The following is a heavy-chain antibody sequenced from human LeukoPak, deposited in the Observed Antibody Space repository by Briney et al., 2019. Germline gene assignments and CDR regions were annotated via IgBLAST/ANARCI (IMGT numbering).Heavy chain of an antibody. CDR2: INHSGST. J-gene: IGHJ5*02. Sequence: PSETLSLTCAVYGGSFSGSYWSWIRQPPGKGLEWLGEINHSGSTNYNPSRKSRVTISVDTSKIQFSLKLTSVTAADTAVFYCARESGYYDVLTGYYNQNWFDPWGQGTLVTVSS. CDR3: ARESGYYDVLTGYYNQNWFDP. V-gene: IGHV4-34*01. D-gene: IGHD3-9*01. CDR1: GGSFSGSY.